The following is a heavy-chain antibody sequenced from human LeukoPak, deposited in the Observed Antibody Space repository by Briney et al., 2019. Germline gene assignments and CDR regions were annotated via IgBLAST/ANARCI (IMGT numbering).Heavy chain of an antibody. CDR2: ISYDGSNK. CDR1: GFTFSSYG. D-gene: IGHD3-10*01. J-gene: IGHJ6*02. CDR3: AKDRGRDEQGGYMDV. V-gene: IGHV3-30*18. Sequence: GRSLRLSCAASGFTFSSYGMHWVRQAPGKGLEWVAVISYDGSNKYYADSVKGRFTISRDNSKNTLYLQMNSLRAEDTAVYYCAKDRGRDEQGGYMDVRGQGTTVTVSS.